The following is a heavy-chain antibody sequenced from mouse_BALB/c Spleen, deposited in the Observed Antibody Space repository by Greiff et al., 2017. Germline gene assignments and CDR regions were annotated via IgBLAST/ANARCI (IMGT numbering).Heavy chain of an antibody. CDR3: ARRGTGTGFAY. CDR2: ISYSGST. CDR1: GYSITSDYA. Sequence: DVKLQESGPGLVKPSQSLSLTCTVTGYSITSDYAWNWIRQFPGNKLEWMGYISYSGSTSYNPSLKSRISITRDTSKNQFFLQLNSVTTEDTATYYCARRGTGTGFAYWGQGTLVTVSA. V-gene: IGHV3-2*02. D-gene: IGHD4-1*01. J-gene: IGHJ3*01.